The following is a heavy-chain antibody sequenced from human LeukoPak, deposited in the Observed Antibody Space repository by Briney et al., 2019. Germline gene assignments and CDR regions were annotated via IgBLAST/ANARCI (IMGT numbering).Heavy chain of an antibody. CDR2: MYYSGSP. J-gene: IGHJ4*02. V-gene: IGHV4-59*01. CDR1: GGSISTYY. Sequence: PSETLSLTCTVSGGSISTYYWNWIRQPPGKGLEWIGYMYYSGSPNYNPSLKSRVTISVDTSKNQFSLRLNSVTAADTAVYYCARTVEEQLVLYFDYWGQGTLVTVSS. CDR3: ARTVEEQLVLYFDY. D-gene: IGHD6-13*01.